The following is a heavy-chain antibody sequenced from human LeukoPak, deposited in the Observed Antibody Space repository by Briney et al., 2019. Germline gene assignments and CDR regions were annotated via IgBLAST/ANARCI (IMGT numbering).Heavy chain of an antibody. CDR2: IRFDGGDK. Sequence: GGSLRLSCAASGFTFTYFGMHWVRQAPGKGLEWVAFIRFDGGDKYYAGSVKGRFTISKDNAKNSLYLQMNSLRTEDTAVYYCTRRFDYWGQGTLVTVSS. J-gene: IGHJ4*02. CDR3: TRRFDY. V-gene: IGHV3-30*02. CDR1: GFTFTYFG.